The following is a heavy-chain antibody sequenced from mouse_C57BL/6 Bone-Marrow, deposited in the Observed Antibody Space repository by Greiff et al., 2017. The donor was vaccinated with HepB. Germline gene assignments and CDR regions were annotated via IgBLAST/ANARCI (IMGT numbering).Heavy chain of an antibody. CDR2: IYPSDSET. D-gene: IGHD2-12*01. J-gene: IGHJ1*03. CDR3: ASLRRDWYFDV. CDR1: GYTFTSYW. Sequence: QVQLQQPGAELVRPGSSVKLSCKASGYTFTSYWMDWVKQRPGQGLEWIGNIYPSDSETHYNQKFKDKATVTVDKSSSTAYMQLSSLTSEDAAVYYCASLRRDWYFDVWGTGTTVTVSS. V-gene: IGHV1-61*01.